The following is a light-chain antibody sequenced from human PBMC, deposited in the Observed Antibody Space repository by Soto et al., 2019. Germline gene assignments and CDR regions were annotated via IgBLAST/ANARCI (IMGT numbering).Light chain of an antibody. CDR2: DVT. J-gene: IGLJ2*01. CDR3: CSYAGSYSFV. Sequence: QSALTQPRSVSGSPGQSVTISCTGTSSDVGGYNSVSWYQQHPGKAPKVMIYDVTKRPSGVPDRFSGSKSGNTASLTISGLQAEDEADYYCCSYAGSYSFVFGGGTKLTVL. CDR1: SSDVGGYNS. V-gene: IGLV2-11*01.